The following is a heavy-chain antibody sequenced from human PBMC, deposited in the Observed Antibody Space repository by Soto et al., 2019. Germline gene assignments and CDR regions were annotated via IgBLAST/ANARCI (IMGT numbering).Heavy chain of an antibody. D-gene: IGHD2-8*01. CDR3: AKTPGYCTNGVCYTHFDY. V-gene: IGHV3-23*01. CDR2: ISGSGGST. J-gene: IGHJ4*02. CDR1: GFTFSSYA. Sequence: PGGSLRLSCAASGFTFSSYAMSWVRQAPGKGLEWVSAISGSGGSTYYADSVKGRFTISRDNSKNTLYLQMNSLRAEDTAVYYCAKTPGYCTNGVCYTHFDYWGQGTLVTVSS.